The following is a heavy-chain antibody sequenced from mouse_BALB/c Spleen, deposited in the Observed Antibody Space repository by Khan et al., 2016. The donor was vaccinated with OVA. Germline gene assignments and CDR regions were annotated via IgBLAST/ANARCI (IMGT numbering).Heavy chain of an antibody. D-gene: IGHD2-14*01. Sequence: VQLQESGPGLVAPSQSLSITCTVSGFSLSRYNIHWVRQPPGKGLEWLGVIWGGGGTDYNSTLKSRLSISKDNSKSQVLLKMNSLQTDDTAMYYYARAYYRYDGYYAMDYWGQGTTVTVSS. CDR1: GFSLSRYN. J-gene: IGHJ4*01. V-gene: IGHV2-6-4*01. CDR3: ARAYYRYDGYYAMDY. CDR2: IWGGGGT.